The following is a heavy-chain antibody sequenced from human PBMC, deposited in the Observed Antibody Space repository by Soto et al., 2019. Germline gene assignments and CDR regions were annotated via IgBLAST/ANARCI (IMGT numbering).Heavy chain of an antibody. Sequence: EVQLVESGGGLVQPGGSLRLSCAASGFTFSSYSMNWVRQAPGKGLEWVSYISSSSSSIYYADSVKGRFTISRDNAKNSLYLQMNSLIDEDTAVYYCARVSCSTTSCYVDPWGQGTLVTVSS. V-gene: IGHV3-48*02. D-gene: IGHD2-2*01. CDR3: ARVSCSTTSCYVDP. CDR2: ISSSSSSI. J-gene: IGHJ5*02. CDR1: GFTFSSYS.